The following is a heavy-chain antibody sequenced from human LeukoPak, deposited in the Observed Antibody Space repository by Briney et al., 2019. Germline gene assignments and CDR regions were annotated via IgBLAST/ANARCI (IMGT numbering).Heavy chain of an antibody. V-gene: IGHV3-20*04. J-gene: IGHJ4*02. D-gene: IGHD5-18*01. CDR1: GFTFDDYG. Sequence: GGSLRLSCAASGFTFDDYGMSWVRQAPGKGLEWVSGINWNGGSTGYADSVKGRFTISRDNAKNSLYLQMNSLRAEDTALYYCARTPRYSYGYLFDYWGQGTLVTVSS. CDR3: ARTPRYSYGYLFDY. CDR2: INWNGGST.